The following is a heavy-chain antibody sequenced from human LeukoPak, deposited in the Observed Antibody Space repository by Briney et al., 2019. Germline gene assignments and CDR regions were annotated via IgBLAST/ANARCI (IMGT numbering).Heavy chain of an antibody. Sequence: GGSLRLSCAASGFTFSSYWMHWVRQAPGKGLVWVSRINSDGSSTSYADSVKGRFTISRDNAKNTLYLQMNSLRAEDTAVYYCARGDLGYCSSTSCPPFDYWGQGTLVTVSS. D-gene: IGHD2-2*01. CDR3: ARGDLGYCSSTSCPPFDY. CDR2: INSDGSST. V-gene: IGHV3-74*01. CDR1: GFTFSSYW. J-gene: IGHJ4*02.